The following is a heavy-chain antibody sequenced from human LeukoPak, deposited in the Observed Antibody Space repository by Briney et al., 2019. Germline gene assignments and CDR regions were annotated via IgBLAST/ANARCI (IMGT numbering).Heavy chain of an antibody. CDR3: ARVIAARGSDY. Sequence: GGSLRLSCAASGFTFSSYSMNWVRQAPGKGLEWVSSISSSSSYIYYADSVKGRFTISRDNAKNSLYLQMNSLGAEDTAVYYCARVIAARGSDYWGQGTLVTVSS. CDR2: ISSSSSYI. J-gene: IGHJ4*02. D-gene: IGHD6-6*01. V-gene: IGHV3-21*01. CDR1: GFTFSSYS.